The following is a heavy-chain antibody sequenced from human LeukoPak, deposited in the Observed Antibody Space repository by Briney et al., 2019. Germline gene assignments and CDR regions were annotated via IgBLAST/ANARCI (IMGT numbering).Heavy chain of an antibody. V-gene: IGHV3-21*01. D-gene: IGHD1-26*01. CDR3: ARNLANSGDY. J-gene: IGHJ4*02. CDR1: GFTFSSYS. CDR2: ISSSSSYI. Sequence: GGSLRLSCAASGFTFSSYSMNWVRQAPGQGLEWVSSISSSSSYIYYADSVKGRFTISRDNAKNSLYLQMNSLRAEDTAVYYCARNLANSGDYWGQGTLVTVSS.